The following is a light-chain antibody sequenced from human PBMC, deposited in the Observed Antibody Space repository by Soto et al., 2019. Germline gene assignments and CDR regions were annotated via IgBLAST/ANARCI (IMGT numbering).Light chain of an antibody. J-gene: IGKJ5*01. CDR1: QSVRSN. Sequence: EIVLTQSPATLSVSPGERATLSCRASQSVRSNLAWYQQKPGQAPRLLIYGASTRATGIPVRFSGSGSGTEFTLTFSSLQSEDFAIYYWNKYDNWPITFGQGTRLEIK. V-gene: IGKV3-15*01. CDR3: NKYDNWPIT. CDR2: GAS.